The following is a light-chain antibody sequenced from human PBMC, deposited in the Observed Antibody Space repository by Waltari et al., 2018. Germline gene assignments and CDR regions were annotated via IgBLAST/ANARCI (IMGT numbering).Light chain of an antibody. CDR3: QQYYSTPFT. CDR2: GAS. CDR1: LSILHSSENKNQ. V-gene: IGKV4-1*01. J-gene: IGKJ3*01. Sequence: DIVMTQSPDSLSVSLGERATINCKSSLSILHSSENKNQLGWYQQKSVQSPKLLIYGASTRESWVPDRFSGSGSGTDFTLTISSLQTEDVAVYYCQQYYSTPFTFGPGTKVDIK.